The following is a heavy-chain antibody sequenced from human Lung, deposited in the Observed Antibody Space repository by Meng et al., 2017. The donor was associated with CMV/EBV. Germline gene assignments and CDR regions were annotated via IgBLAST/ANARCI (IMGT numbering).Heavy chain of an antibody. Sequence: TFMDRHIGGVRQAPGQGLEWMGWINAGTSDTRYAKKFQGRVTRSRNTSINTAYMDLNGLRSDDTAVYYCARGVIRIRDYNHYAMDVWGQGTTVTVSS. CDR3: ARGVIRIRDYNHYAMDV. J-gene: IGHJ6*02. CDR1: TFMDRH. V-gene: IGHV1-2*02. CDR2: INAGTSDT. D-gene: IGHD4-11*01.